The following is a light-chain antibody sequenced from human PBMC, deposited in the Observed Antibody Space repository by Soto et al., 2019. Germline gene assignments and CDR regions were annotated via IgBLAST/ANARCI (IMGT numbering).Light chain of an antibody. CDR1: QSISNW. J-gene: IGKJ1*01. Sequence: DIQLTQSPSTLSASVGDRVTISCRASQSISNWLAWYQQKPGIAPKLLIYEASRLESGVPSRFSGTGSGTEFTLTISSLQHDDFATYYCQQYSHFSTFGQGTKVDIK. CDR2: EAS. CDR3: QQYSHFST. V-gene: IGKV1-5*03.